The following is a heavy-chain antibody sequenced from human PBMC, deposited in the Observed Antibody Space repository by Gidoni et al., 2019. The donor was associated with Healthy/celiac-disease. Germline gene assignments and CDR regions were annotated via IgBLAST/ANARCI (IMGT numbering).Heavy chain of an antibody. CDR2: IRSKAYGGTT. D-gene: IGHD6-13*01. V-gene: IGHV3-49*04. J-gene: IGHJ4*02. CDR3: SSELSAAAGYFDY. Sequence: EVQLVESGGGLVQPGRSLRLSCTASGFTFGHYVMSGVRQVPGKGLEWVGFIRSKAYGGTTEYAASVKGRFTISRDDSESIAYLQMNSLKTEDTAVYYCSSELSAAAGYFDYWGQGTLVTVSS. CDR1: GFTFGHYV.